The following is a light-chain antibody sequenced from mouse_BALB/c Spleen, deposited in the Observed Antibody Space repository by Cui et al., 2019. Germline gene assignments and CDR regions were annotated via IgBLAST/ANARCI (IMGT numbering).Light chain of an antibody. J-gene: IGKJ1*01. CDR2: HGT. CDR3: VQYAQFPPT. V-gene: IGKV14-100*01. Sequence: DILMTQSPSPMSVSLGDTVSITCHANQGISSNIGWLQQKPGKSFKGLIYHGTNLEDGVPSRFSGSRSGADYSLTISSLESEDFADYYCVQYAQFPPTFGGGTKLEIK. CDR1: QGISSN.